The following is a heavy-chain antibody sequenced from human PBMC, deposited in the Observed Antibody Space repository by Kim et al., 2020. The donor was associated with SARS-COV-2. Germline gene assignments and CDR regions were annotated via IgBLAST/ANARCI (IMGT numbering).Heavy chain of an antibody. V-gene: IGHV3-23*01. CDR3: AKVRPSTRWVSRTQLAVMDY. D-gene: IGHD6-19*01. Sequence: GGSLRLSCAASGFTFSSYAMSWVRQAPGKGLEWVSAISGSGGSTYYADSVKGRFTISRDNSKNTLYLQMNSLRAEDTAVYYCAKVRPSTRWVSRTQLAVMDYWGQGTLVTVSS. J-gene: IGHJ4*02. CDR1: GFTFSSYA. CDR2: ISGSGGST.